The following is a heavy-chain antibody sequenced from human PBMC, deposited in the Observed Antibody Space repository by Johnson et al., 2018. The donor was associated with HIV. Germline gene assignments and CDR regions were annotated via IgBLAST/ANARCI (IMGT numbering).Heavy chain of an antibody. J-gene: IGHJ3*02. D-gene: IGHD3-9*01. V-gene: IGHV3-30*02. CDR3: AKDREYYDILTGYYISLSSWDAFDI. Sequence: QLVESGGGVVQPGGSLRLSCAASGFTFSSYGMHWVRQAPGKGLEWVAFIRYDGSNKYYADSVKGRFTISRDNSKTQLYLQMNSLRAEDTAVYYCAKDREYYDILTGYYISLSSWDAFDIWGQGTMVTVSS. CDR2: IRYDGSNK. CDR1: GFTFSSYG.